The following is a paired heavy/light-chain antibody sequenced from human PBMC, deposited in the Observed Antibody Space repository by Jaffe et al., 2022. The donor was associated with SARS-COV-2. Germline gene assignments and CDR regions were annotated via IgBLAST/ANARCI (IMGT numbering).Light chain of an antibody. CDR3: HSRDSSGNHVV. Sequence: SSELTQDPAVSVALGQTVRITCQGDSLRSYYASWYQQKPGQAPVLVIYGKNNRPSGIPDRFSGSSSGNTASLTITGAQAEDEADYYCHSRDSSGNHVVFGGGTKLTVL. V-gene: IGLV3-19*01. J-gene: IGLJ2*01. CDR2: GKN. CDR1: SLRSYY.
Heavy chain of an antibody. D-gene: IGHD1-26*01. V-gene: IGHV4-59*01. CDR1: GGSIGNYF. CDR3: TREGWAVGATTVAYYYYYMDV. Sequence: QVQLQESGPGLVKPSETLSLTCTVSGGSIGNYFWSWIRQPPGKGLEWIGYIYYSGSTNYNPSLKSRVTISVDTSKNQFSLKLSSVTAADTAVYYCTREGWAVGATTVAYYYYYMDVWGKGTTVTVSS. CDR2: IYYSGST. J-gene: IGHJ6*03.